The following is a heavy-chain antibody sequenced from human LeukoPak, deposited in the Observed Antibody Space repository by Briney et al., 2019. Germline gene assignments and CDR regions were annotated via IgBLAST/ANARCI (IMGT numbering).Heavy chain of an antibody. CDR3: ARGRRDIVVVPARLLFDY. Sequence: PSETLSLTCAVYGGSFSGYYWSWIRQPPGKGLEWIGEINHSGGTNYNPSLKSRVTISVDTSKNQFSLKLSSVTAADTAVYYCARGRRDIVVVPARLLFDYWGQGTLVTVSS. D-gene: IGHD2-2*01. CDR1: GGSFSGYY. J-gene: IGHJ4*02. CDR2: INHSGGT. V-gene: IGHV4-34*01.